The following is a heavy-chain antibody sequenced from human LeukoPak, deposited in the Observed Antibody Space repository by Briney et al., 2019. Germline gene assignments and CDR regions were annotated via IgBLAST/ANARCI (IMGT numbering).Heavy chain of an antibody. CDR3: ARDSDVSGSFYDSFDY. CDR1: GFTFSSYE. D-gene: IGHD3-10*01. Sequence: GGSLRLSCAASGFTFSSYEMNWVRQAPGKGLEWVSYISTGGKTLYYADSVKGRFTISRDNAKKSLFLQMHNLRAEDTAVYYCARDSDVSGSFYDSFDYWGQGILVTVSS. J-gene: IGHJ4*02. V-gene: IGHV3-48*03. CDR2: ISTGGKTL.